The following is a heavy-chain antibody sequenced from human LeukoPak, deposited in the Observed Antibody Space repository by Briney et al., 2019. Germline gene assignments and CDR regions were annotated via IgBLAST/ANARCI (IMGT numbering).Heavy chain of an antibody. CDR2: IYYSGST. V-gene: IGHV4-59*01. CDR3: ARLHLDTAYR. Sequence: SETLSLTCTVSGGSISNYYWSWIRQPPGKGLEWLGYIYYSGSTNYNPSLKSRVAISVDTSKTPFSLSLPSVPAAATPVYSCARLHLDTAYRWAQGTLVTVSS. CDR1: GGSISNYY. D-gene: IGHD5-18*01. J-gene: IGHJ5*02.